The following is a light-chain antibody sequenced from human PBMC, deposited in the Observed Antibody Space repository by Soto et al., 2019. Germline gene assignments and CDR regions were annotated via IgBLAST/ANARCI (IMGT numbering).Light chain of an antibody. Sequence: QSALTQPASVSGSPGQSITISCTGTRSDIGGYNYVSWYQQHPGKAPKVMIYDVSNRPSGVSNRFSGSKSGNTASLTISGLQAEDEADYYCTSYTSSSTLVVFGTGTKLTVL. CDR1: RSDIGGYNY. J-gene: IGLJ1*01. CDR2: DVS. V-gene: IGLV2-14*03. CDR3: TSYTSSSTLVV.